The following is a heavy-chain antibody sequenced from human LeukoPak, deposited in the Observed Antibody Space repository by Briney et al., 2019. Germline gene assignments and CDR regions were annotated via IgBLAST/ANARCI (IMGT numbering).Heavy chain of an antibody. CDR2: ISGDGADT. Sequence: GGSLRLSCAASGIYFSSHGMNWVRQAPGKGLEWVSTISGDGADTFYADSVKGRFTISRDNSKNSLYLQMNSLRAEDTAVYYCAELGITMIGGVWGKGTTVTISS. CDR1: GIYFSSHG. J-gene: IGHJ6*04. D-gene: IGHD3-10*02. CDR3: AELGITMIGGV. V-gene: IGHV3-23*01.